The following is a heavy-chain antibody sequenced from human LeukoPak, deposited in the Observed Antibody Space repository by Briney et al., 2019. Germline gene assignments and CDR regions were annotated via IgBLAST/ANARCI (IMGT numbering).Heavy chain of an antibody. CDR1: GFPFSTYA. J-gene: IGHJ4*02. CDR3: VRSLDY. V-gene: IGHV3-23*01. Sequence: GGSLRLSCAASGFPFSTYAMNWVRQAPGKGLEWVSVITGSGGFTQYADSVKSWFTISRDNSKNTVYLQMNSLRVEDTALYYCVRSLDYWGQGTLVTVSS. CDR2: ITGSGGFT.